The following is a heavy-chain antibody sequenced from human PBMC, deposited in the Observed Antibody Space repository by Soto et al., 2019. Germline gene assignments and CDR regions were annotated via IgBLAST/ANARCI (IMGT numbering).Heavy chain of an antibody. V-gene: IGHV3-23*01. CDR2: ISGSGGTT. J-gene: IGHJ5*01. Sequence: EVQLLDSGGGLVQPGGSLRLSCAASGFTFSSYAMSWVRQAPGKGLEWFSAISGSGGTTYYADSVKGRFTISRDNSKSTLELQMNSLRAEDTAVYYGAKGQGPGSVWDPWGQGTLVTASS. CDR3: AKGQGPGSVWDP. CDR1: GFTFSSYA. D-gene: IGHD6-19*01.